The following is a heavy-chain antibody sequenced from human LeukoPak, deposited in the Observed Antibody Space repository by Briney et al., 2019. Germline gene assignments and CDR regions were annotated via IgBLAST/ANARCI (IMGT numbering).Heavy chain of an antibody. J-gene: IGHJ5*02. CDR2: ISSSSSTI. CDR3: ARDANDILTGYINWFDP. CDR1: GFTFSSYS. V-gene: IGHV3-48*01. D-gene: IGHD3-9*01. Sequence: PGGSLKLSCAASGFTFSSYSMNWVRQAPGKGLEWVSYISSSSSTIYHADSVKGRFTISRDNAKNSLYLQMNSLRAEDTAVYYCARDANDILTGYINWFDPWGQGTLVTVSS.